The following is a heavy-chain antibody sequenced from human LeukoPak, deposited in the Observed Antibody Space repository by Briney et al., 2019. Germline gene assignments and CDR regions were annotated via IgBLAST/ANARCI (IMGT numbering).Heavy chain of an antibody. J-gene: IGHJ4*02. CDR2: ISSRGDST. CDR1: GFIFSNYA. V-gene: IGHV3-23*01. D-gene: IGHD6-19*01. CDR3: VKGPRPDITVAHTVEN. Sequence: GGSLRLSCAATGFIFSNYAMSWVRQVPGRGLEWVSTISSRGDSTYVADSVKGRFTISRDNSKNSLYLQMNTVRAEDTAVYYCVKGPRPDITVAHTVENWGQGTLVTVSS.